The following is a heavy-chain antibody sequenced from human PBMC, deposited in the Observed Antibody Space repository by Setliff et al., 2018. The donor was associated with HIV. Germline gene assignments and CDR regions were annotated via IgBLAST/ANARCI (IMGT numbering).Heavy chain of an antibody. J-gene: IGHJ4*02. CDR2: INTNTGNP. D-gene: IGHD3-3*01. CDR1: GYTFTSYA. V-gene: IGHV7-4-1*02. Sequence: ASVKVSCKASGYTFTSYAMNWVRQAPGQGLEWMGWINTNTGNPTYAQGFTGRFVFSLDTSVSTAYLQISSLKAEDTAVYYCARSDFNYNFWSGYVSTGFDYWGQGTLVTAPQ. CDR3: ARSDFNYNFWSGYVSTGFDY.